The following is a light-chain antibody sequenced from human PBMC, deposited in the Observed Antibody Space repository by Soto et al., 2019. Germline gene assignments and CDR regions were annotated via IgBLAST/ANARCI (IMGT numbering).Light chain of an antibody. CDR3: CSYEGGSNV. V-gene: IGLV2-23*03. Sequence: QSALTQPASVSGSPGQSITISCTGTSSDVGSYKFVSWYQQYPGKAPKLMIYEGSKRPSGVSDRFSGSKSGNTASLTISGLQAEDEADYFCCSYEGGSNVFGTGTKLTVL. CDR1: SSDVGSYKF. J-gene: IGLJ1*01. CDR2: EGS.